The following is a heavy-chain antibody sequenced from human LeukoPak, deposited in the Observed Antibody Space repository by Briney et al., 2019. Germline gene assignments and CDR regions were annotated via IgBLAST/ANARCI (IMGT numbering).Heavy chain of an antibody. J-gene: IGHJ4*02. CDR3: ARGSPPRRNYDSRGYYSYYFDY. CDR1: GGTFSGYA. CDR2: IIPIFGTA. V-gene: IGHV1-69*06. Sequence: SVKVSCKASGGTFSGYAISWVRQAPGQGLEWMGGIIPIFGTANYAQKFQGRLTITADKSTSTAYMELSSLRSEDTAVYYCARGSPPRRNYDSRGYYSYYFDYWGQGTLVTVSS. D-gene: IGHD3-22*01.